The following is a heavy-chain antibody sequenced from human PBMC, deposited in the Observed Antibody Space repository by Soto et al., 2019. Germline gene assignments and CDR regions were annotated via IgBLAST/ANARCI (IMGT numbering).Heavy chain of an antibody. V-gene: IGHV3-30*18. CDR1: GFTFSSYG. J-gene: IGHJ3*02. CDR2: ISYDGSNK. Sequence: QVQLVESGGGVVQPGRSLRLSCAASGFTFSSYGMHWVRQAPGKGLEWVAVISYDGSNKYYADSVKGRFTISRDNSKNTLYLQMNSLRAEDTAVYYCAKEWATLGSYDAFDIWGQGTMVTFSS. CDR3: AKEWATLGSYDAFDI. D-gene: IGHD1-26*01.